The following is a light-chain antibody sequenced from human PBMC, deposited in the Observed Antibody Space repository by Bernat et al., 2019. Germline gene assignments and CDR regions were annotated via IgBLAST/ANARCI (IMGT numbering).Light chain of an antibody. CDR1: QDISSY. CDR2: HAS. J-gene: IGKJ5*01. V-gene: IGKV1-13*02. Sequence: SVGDRVTITCRASQDISSYLAWYQQKPGKAPKPLIYHASKLETWVPSRFSGSVSGTSFTLTISSLQSEDFAVYYCQQYNSAPLTFGPGTRLE. CDR3: QQYNSAPLT.